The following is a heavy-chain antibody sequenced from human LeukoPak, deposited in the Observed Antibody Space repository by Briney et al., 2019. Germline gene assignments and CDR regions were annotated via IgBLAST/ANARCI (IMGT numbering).Heavy chain of an antibody. J-gene: IGHJ2*01. Sequence: ASVKVSCKASGNTFTSFYMHWVRQAPGQGRQWMGIINPSGGSTSYAQKFQGRVTMTRDTSTSTVYMELSSLRSEDTAVYYCARAYCSSNTSCARGWYFDLWGRGTLVTVSS. V-gene: IGHV1-46*01. D-gene: IGHD2-2*01. CDR3: ARAYCSSNTSCARGWYFDL. CDR1: GNTFTSFY. CDR2: INPSGGST.